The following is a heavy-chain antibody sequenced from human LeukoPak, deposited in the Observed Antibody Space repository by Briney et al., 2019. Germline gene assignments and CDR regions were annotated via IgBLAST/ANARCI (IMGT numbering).Heavy chain of an antibody. CDR1: GFTFSSYW. J-gene: IGHJ5*02. CDR3: ARVRGRGYSFWFDP. Sequence: PGGSLRLSCAASGFTFSSYWMHWVRQAPGKGLVWVSRINSDGSSTSYADSVRGRLTISRDNAKNTLYLQMNSLRAEDTAVYYCARVRGRGYSFWFDPWGRGTLVTVSS. V-gene: IGHV3-74*01. D-gene: IGHD5-18*01. CDR2: INSDGSST.